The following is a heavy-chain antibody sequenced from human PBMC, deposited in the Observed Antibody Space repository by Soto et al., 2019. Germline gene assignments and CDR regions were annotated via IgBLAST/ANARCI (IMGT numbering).Heavy chain of an antibody. V-gene: IGHV4-34*01. CDR2: INDSGTT. Sequence: SETLSLICAIYGWSLSGFYWSSIRQPPGKGLEWIGEINDSGTTNYNPSLKSRVTISADTSKTHFSLRLTSVTAADTAVYYCARETSQNVYSHYGMDVWGQGTTVT. J-gene: IGHJ6*02. CDR1: GWSLSGFY. CDR3: ARETSQNVYSHYGMDV.